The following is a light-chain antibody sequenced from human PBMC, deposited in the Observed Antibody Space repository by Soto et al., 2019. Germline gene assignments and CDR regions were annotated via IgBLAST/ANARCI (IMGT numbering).Light chain of an antibody. Sequence: DAQMTQSPSSLSASVGDSVTITCRASHSIGTYLDWYQHKPGKAPQLLIYAASSLQSGVPSRFSGSGSGTDFTITISRLQPEDFATYYCQESHSTFGQGTKLEIK. J-gene: IGKJ2*01. CDR2: AAS. V-gene: IGKV1-39*01. CDR1: HSIGTY. CDR3: QESHST.